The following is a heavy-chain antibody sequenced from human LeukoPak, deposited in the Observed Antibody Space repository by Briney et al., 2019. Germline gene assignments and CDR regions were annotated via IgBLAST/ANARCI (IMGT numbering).Heavy chain of an antibody. D-gene: IGHD3-10*01. V-gene: IGHV1-2*04. CDR2: INPNSGGT. CDR1: GYTFTGYY. CDR3: ARDDYGSGKDYYYGMDV. Sequence: ASVKVSCKASGYTFTGYYMHWVRQAPGQGLEWMGWINPNSGGTNYAQKFQGWVTMTRDTSISTAYMELSRLRSDDTAVYYCARDDYGSGKDYYYGMDVWGQGTTVTVSS. J-gene: IGHJ6*02.